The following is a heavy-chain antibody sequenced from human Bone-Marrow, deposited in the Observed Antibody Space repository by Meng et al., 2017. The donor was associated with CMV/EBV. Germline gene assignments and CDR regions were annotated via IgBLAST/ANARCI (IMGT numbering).Heavy chain of an antibody. J-gene: IGHJ4*02. Sequence: GESLKISCAVSGFTFSSYWMSWVRQAPGKGLEWVAFIRYDGSTKYFADSIKGRFTMSRDNSKNTLYLQMNSLRTEDTAVYYCAKAQYSYDSIASGGWGQGTLVTVSS. D-gene: IGHD3-22*01. CDR1: GFTFSSYW. CDR3: AKAQYSYDSIASGG. CDR2: IRYDGSTK. V-gene: IGHV3-30*02.